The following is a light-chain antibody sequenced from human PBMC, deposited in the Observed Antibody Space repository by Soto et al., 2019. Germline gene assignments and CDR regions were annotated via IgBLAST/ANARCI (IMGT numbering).Light chain of an antibody. V-gene: IGKV3-15*01. CDR3: QQYNNRPYT. Sequence: EIVLTQSPATLSLSPGEGATLSCRASQTLTTDYLAWYQQKPGQAPRLLIYGTSTRATGIPARFSGSGSGTEFTLTVSSLRSEDFAVYYCQQYNNRPYTFGQGTRLESK. J-gene: IGKJ2*01. CDR2: GTS. CDR1: QTLTTD.